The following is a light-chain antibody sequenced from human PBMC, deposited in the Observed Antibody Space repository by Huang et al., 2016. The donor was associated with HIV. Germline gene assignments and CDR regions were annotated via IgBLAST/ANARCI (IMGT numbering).Light chain of an antibody. V-gene: IGKV3-20*01. J-gene: IGKJ1*01. Sequence: ELVLTQSPGTLSLSPGERATLSCRASQSVSSSYLAWYQQKPGQAPRLLIYGTSSRATGIPDRFSGSGSGTDFTLTISRLEPEDFAVYYCHQYGSSPWTFGQGTKVEIK. CDR1: QSVSSSY. CDR3: HQYGSSPWT. CDR2: GTS.